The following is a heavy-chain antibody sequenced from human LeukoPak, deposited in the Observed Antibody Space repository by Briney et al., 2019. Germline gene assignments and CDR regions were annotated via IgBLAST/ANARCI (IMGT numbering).Heavy chain of an antibody. CDR1: GYTFTGYY. Sequence: GASVKVSCMASGYTFTGYYMYWVRQAPGQGLEWMGWINSDSGFTKYAQKFQGRVTMTRDTSITTVYMDLTRLTSDDTAVYYCARHIDTKGFYPWGQGTLVTVSS. CDR3: ARHIDTKGFYP. J-gene: IGHJ5*02. D-gene: IGHD2-21*01. CDR2: INSDSGFT. V-gene: IGHV1-2*02.